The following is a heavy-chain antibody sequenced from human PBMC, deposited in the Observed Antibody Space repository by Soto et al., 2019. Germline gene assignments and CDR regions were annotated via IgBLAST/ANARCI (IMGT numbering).Heavy chain of an antibody. D-gene: IGHD3-10*01. CDR2: IYHSGSA. J-gene: IGHJ3*02. Sequence: SETLSLTCAFSGYSISSPNWWTWVRQPPGKGLEWIGEIYHSGSANYNSSLKSRVIISVDKSKEQFSLKLTSVTAADTAVYYCAKVGGSGKGETFDIWGQGTRVTVSS. CDR3: AKVGGSGKGETFDI. CDR1: GYSISSPNW. V-gene: IGHV4-4*02.